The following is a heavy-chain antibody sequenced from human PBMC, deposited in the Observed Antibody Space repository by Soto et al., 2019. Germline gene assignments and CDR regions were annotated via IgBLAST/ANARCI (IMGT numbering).Heavy chain of an antibody. V-gene: IGHV3-23*01. Sequence: PGGSLRLSCAVSGFTFSNYAMSWVRQAPGKGLEWVSGISGSGGNTDYADSVNGRFTISRDNSKNTLYLQMNSLRAEDTAVYYCAARMRGYYFDYWGQGSLVTVSS. D-gene: IGHD2-15*01. CDR2: ISGSGGNT. CDR1: GFTFSNYA. CDR3: AARMRGYYFDY. J-gene: IGHJ4*02.